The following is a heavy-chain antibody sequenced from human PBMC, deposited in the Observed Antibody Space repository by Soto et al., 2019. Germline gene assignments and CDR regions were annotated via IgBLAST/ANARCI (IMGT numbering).Heavy chain of an antibody. D-gene: IGHD3-3*01. CDR2: ISHDGSKK. CDR3: TQWRNVVRFLECSAGMDV. J-gene: IGHJ6*02. V-gene: IGHV3-30*18. CDR1: GFTFSSYG. Sequence: WGSLRLSCAASGFTFSSYGMHWVRQAPGKGLEWVAFISHDGSKKYYADSMKGRISMSRDNSKSTVYLQMSSLRAEDTAVYYCTQWRNVVRFLECSAGMDVWGQGTTVTVSS.